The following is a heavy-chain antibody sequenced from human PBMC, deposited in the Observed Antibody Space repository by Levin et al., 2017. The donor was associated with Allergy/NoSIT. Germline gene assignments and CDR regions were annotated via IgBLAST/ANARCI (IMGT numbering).Heavy chain of an antibody. D-gene: IGHD2-2*01. CDR3: ARVICSTTSCFGYYFDY. Sequence: GGSLRLSCAASGFSFSSYSISWVRQAPGKGLEWVSYISSSSAIYYADSVKGRFTISRDNAKNSLYLQMNSLRDEDTAVYYCARVICSTTSCFGYYFDYWGQGTLVTVSS. CDR2: ISSSSAI. CDR1: GFSFSSYS. V-gene: IGHV3-48*02. J-gene: IGHJ4*02.